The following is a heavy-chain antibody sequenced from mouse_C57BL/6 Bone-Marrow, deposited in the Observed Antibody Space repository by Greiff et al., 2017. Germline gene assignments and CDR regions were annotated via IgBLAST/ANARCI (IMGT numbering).Heavy chain of an antibody. CDR2: IDPEDGDT. Sequence: EVQLQQSGAELVRPGASVKLSCTASGFNIKDYYMHWVKQRPEQGLEWIGRIDPEDGDTESAPKFQGKATMTADTSSNPAYLQLSSLTSEDTAVYYCTTEKCPVYFDYWGQGTTLTVSS. V-gene: IGHV14-1*01. CDR3: TTEKCPVYFDY. J-gene: IGHJ2*01. CDR1: GFNIKDYY.